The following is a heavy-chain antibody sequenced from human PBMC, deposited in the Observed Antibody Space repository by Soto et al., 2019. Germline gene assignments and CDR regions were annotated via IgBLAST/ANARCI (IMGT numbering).Heavy chain of an antibody. Sequence: GGSLRLSCAASGFTFSSYSMNWVRQAPGKGLEWVSSISSSSSYIYYADSVKGRFTISRDNAKNSLYLQMNSLRAEDTAVYYCARVHRYGSGSYYEEIFDYWGQGTLVTVSS. CDR1: GFTFSSYS. D-gene: IGHD3-10*01. V-gene: IGHV3-21*01. CDR2: ISSSSSYI. CDR3: ARVHRYGSGSYYEEIFDY. J-gene: IGHJ4*02.